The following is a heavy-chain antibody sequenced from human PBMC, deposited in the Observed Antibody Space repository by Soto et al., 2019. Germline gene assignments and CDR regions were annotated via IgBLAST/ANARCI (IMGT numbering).Heavy chain of an antibody. V-gene: IGHV1-69*13. D-gene: IGHD1-26*01. CDR2: IIPIFGTA. CDR1: GGTVSSYA. Sequence: SVTVSCTASGGTVSSYAISWVRQAPGQGLEWMGGIIPIFGTANYAQKFQGRVTITADESTSTAYMELSSLRSEDTAVYYCARLVGAKNYYYGMDVWGQGTTVTVSS. J-gene: IGHJ6*02. CDR3: ARLVGAKNYYYGMDV.